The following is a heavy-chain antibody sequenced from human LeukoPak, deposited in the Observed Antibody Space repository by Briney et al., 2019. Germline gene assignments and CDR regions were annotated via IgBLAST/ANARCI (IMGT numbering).Heavy chain of an antibody. Sequence: PSETLSLTCSVSAGSISRYYWSWIRQPPGKGLEWIGYINYSGSTNYNPSLKSRVTMSLDTSRNQFSLKLSSVTAADTAVYCCAREYHYYDTRGYYYFDYWGQGTLVTVSS. J-gene: IGHJ4*02. CDR3: AREYHYYDTRGYYYFDY. CDR2: INYSGST. D-gene: IGHD3-22*01. V-gene: IGHV4-59*01. CDR1: AGSISRYY.